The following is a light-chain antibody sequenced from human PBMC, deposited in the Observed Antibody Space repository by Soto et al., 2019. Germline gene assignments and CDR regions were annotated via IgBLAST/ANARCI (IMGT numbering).Light chain of an antibody. CDR3: QQYNNWPYT. J-gene: IGKJ2*01. Sequence: EIVMTQSPATLSVSPGERATLSCRASQSISSNLAWYQQKPGQAPRLLICAASSRATNIPARFSGSGSGTEFTLTINRQESEDFAVSYCQQYNNWPYTFGQGTKLEIK. CDR2: AAS. CDR1: QSISSN. V-gene: IGKV3-15*01.